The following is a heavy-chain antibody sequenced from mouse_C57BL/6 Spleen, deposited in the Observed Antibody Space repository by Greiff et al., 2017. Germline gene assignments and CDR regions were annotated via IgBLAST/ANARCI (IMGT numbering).Heavy chain of an antibody. J-gene: IGHJ4*01. V-gene: IGHV1-61*01. CDR1: GYTFTSYC. CDR3: AREYIYYDYEEYYAMDY. D-gene: IGHD2-4*01. CDR2: IYPSDSET. Sequence: VQLQQPGAELVRPGSSVKLSCKASGYTFTSYCMDWVKQRPGQGLEWIGNIYPSDSETHYNQKFKDKATLTVDKSSSTAYMQLSSLTSEDSAFYYCAREYIYYDYEEYYAMDYWGQGTSVTVSS.